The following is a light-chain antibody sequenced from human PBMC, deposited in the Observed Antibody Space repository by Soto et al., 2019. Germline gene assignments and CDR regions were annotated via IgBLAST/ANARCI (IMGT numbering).Light chain of an antibody. Sequence: IQLTQSPSTLSASVGDRVTITCRPSQSISSWLAWYQQKPGRAPNLLIYKASSLESGVPSRFSGSGSGTEFTLTISSLQPDDFATYYCQQYNSQWTFGQGTKVDIK. CDR3: QQYNSQWT. J-gene: IGKJ1*01. CDR1: QSISSW. V-gene: IGKV1-5*03. CDR2: KAS.